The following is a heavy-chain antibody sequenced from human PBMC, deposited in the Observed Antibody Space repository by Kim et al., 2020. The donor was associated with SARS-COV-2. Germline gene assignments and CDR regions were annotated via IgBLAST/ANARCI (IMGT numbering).Heavy chain of an antibody. CDR1: GGSISSYY. CDR2: IYYSGST. Sequence: SETLSLTCTVSGGSISSYYWSWIRQPPGKGLEWIGYIYYSGSTNYNPSLKSRVTISVDTSKNQFSLKLSSVTAADTAVYYCARDAMYYDSSGYYSHHYYYYGMDVWGQGTTVTVSS. V-gene: IGHV4-59*01. J-gene: IGHJ6*02. D-gene: IGHD3-22*01. CDR3: ARDAMYYDSSGYYSHHYYYYGMDV.